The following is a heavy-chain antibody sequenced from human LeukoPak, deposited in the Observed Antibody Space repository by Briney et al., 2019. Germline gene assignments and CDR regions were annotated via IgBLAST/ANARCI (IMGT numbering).Heavy chain of an antibody. CDR3: AREGSSGWTFDY. CDR1: GYTFTSYY. CDR2: INPSGGST. Sequence: ASVKVSCKASGYTFTSYYMHWVRQAPGQGLEWMGIINPSGGSTSYVQKFQGRVTMTRDTSTSTVYMELSSLRSEDTAVYYCAREGSSGWTFDYWGQGTLVTVSS. J-gene: IGHJ4*02. V-gene: IGHV1-46*01. D-gene: IGHD6-19*01.